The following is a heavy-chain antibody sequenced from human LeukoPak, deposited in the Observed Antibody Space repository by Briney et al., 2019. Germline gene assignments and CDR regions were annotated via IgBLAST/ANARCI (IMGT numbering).Heavy chain of an antibody. CDR1: GGSVSGYY. V-gene: IGHV3-23*01. D-gene: IGHD4-17*01. CDR2: ISGSGGST. Sequence: ETLSLTCTVSGGSVSGYYWSWIRQPPGKGLEWVSAISGSGGSTYYADSVKGRFTISRDNSKNTLYLQMNSLRAEDTAVYYCARDHYGDYEVGNYYYYGMDVWGQGTTVTVSS. CDR3: ARDHYGDYEVGNYYYYGMDV. J-gene: IGHJ6*02.